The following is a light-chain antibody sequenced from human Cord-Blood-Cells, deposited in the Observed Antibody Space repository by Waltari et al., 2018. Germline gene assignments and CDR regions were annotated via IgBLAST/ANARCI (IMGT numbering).Light chain of an antibody. J-gene: IGKJ4*01. V-gene: IGKV1-5*01. CDR2: DAS. CDR3: QQYNSYPLT. Sequence: DIQMTQSHPNLSATVGDRVNITCRASQSISSCLAWYQQKPGKAPKLLIYDASSLQSGVPSRFSGSGSGTEFTLTISSLQPDDFATYYCQQYNSYPLTFGGGTKVEIK. CDR1: QSISSC.